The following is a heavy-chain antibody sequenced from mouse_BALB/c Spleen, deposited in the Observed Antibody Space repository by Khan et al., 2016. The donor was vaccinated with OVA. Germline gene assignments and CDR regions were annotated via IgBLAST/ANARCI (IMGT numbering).Heavy chain of an antibody. J-gene: IGHJ2*01. CDR3: ARTARIKY. Sequence: EVELVESGPGLVKPSQSLSLTCTVTGYSITSGYGWNWIRQFPGNKLEWMGYISYSGSTNYNPSLKSRISITRDTSKNQFFLQLNSVTTEDTATYYCARTARIKYWGQGTTLTVCS. D-gene: IGHD1-2*01. CDR1: GYSITSGYG. CDR2: ISYSGST. V-gene: IGHV3-2*02.